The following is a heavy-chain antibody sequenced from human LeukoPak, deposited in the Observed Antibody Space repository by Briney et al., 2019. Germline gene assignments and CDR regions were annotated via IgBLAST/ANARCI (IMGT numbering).Heavy chain of an antibody. D-gene: IGHD3-10*01. J-gene: IGHJ4*02. CDR3: AREDYSSGNPTIDN. Sequence: GGSLRLPCAASGFTFRMYVMKWVRQAPGKGLEWVSSIGSSSSFMYYADSVRGRFTISRDNAKNSLYLQMNSLRAEDAAVYYCAREDYSSGNPTIDNWGQGTLVTVSS. CDR2: IGSSSSFM. V-gene: IGHV3-21*01. CDR1: GFTFRMYV.